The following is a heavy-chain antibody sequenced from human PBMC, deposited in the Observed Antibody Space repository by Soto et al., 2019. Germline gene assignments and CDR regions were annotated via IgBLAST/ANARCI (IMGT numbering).Heavy chain of an antibody. D-gene: IGHD3-9*01. V-gene: IGHV2-5*02. CDR2: IFYDDEK. CDR1: GFSLSTSGVG. CDR3: ALHDFNILTGP. Sequence: QITLKESGPTLVKPTQTLTLTCTFSGFSLSTSGVGVGWIRQPPGKALEWLALIFYDDEKRYSPSLNSRLIITKDTSKNQVVLTMTNMDPVDTATYYCALHDFNILTGPWGQGTLVTVSS. J-gene: IGHJ5*02.